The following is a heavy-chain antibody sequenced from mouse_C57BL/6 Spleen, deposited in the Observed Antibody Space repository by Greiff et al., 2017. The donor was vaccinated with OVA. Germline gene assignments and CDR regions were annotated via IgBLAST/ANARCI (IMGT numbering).Heavy chain of an antibody. V-gene: IGHV1-47*01. CDR3: ARGGYGSRSFDY. J-gene: IGHJ2*01. CDR2: FHPYNDDT. CDR1: GYTFTTYP. D-gene: IGHD1-1*01. Sequence: QVQLKESGAELVKPGASVKMSCKASGYTFTTYPIEWMKQNHGKSLEWIGNFHPYNDDTKYNEKFKGKATLTVEKSSSTVYVGLSRLTSDGSAVYYCARGGYGSRSFDYWGQGTTLTVSS.